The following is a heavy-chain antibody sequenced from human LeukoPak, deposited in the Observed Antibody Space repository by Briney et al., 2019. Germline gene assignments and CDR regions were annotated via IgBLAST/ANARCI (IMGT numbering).Heavy chain of an antibody. CDR3: VMPGSYLTNY. Sequence: GGSLTLSCAASGFTFSSYAMSWVSQAPGKGLEWVSGINDSGDNTYYADSVKGRLTISRDHAKNSLYLQMNSLRAEDTAVYYCVMPGSYLTNYWGQGTLVTVSS. CDR2: INDSGDNT. CDR1: GFTFSSYA. J-gene: IGHJ4*02. V-gene: IGHV3-23*01. D-gene: IGHD1-26*01.